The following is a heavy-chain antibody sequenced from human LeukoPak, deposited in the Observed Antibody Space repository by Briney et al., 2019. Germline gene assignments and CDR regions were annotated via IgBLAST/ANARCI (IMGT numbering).Heavy chain of an antibody. Sequence: PSETLSLTCAVYGGSFSGYYWSWIRQPPGKGLEWIGEINHSGSTNYNPSLKSRVTISVDTSKNQFSLKLTSVTAADTAVYYCARGVNSGYFDYCGQGTLVTASS. V-gene: IGHV4-34*01. CDR1: GGSFSGYY. CDR2: INHSGST. CDR3: ARGVNSGYFDY. J-gene: IGHJ4*02. D-gene: IGHD1-26*01.